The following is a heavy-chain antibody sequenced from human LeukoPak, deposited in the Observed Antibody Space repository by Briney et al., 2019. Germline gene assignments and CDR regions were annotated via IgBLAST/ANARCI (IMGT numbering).Heavy chain of an antibody. CDR1: GFTFSSYA. CDR2: ISGSGGST. V-gene: IGHV3-23*01. J-gene: IGHJ4*02. Sequence: GGSLRLSCAASGFTFSSYAMSWVRQAPGKGLEWVSAISGSGGSTYYADSVKGRFTISRDNSKNTLYLQMDSLRAEDTAVYYCAKAPLGQWLHFDYWGQGTLVTVSS. D-gene: IGHD5-12*01. CDR3: AKAPLGQWLHFDY.